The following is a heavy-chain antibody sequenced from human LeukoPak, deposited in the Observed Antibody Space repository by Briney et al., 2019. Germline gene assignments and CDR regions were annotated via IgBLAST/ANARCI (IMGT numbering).Heavy chain of an antibody. J-gene: IGHJ4*02. V-gene: IGHV3-21*05. Sequence: GGSLRLSCAASGFTFSSHGMSWVRQAPGKGLEWVSYISSSSSYTNYADSVKGRFTISRDNAKNSLYLQMNSLRAEDTAVYYCARILGYCSGGSCYSAMAFDYWGQGTLVTVSS. CDR2: ISSSSSYT. D-gene: IGHD2-15*01. CDR1: GFTFSSHG. CDR3: ARILGYCSGGSCYSAMAFDY.